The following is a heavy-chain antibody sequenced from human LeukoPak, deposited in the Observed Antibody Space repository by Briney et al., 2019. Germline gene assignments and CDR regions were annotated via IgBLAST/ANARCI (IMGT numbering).Heavy chain of an antibody. D-gene: IGHD6-19*01. J-gene: IGHJ5*02. Sequence: PPETLSLTCAVYGGSFSGYYWSWIRQPPGKGLEWIGEINHSGSTNYNPSLKSRVTISVDTSKNQFSLKLSSVTAADTAVYYCARRKYSSGWYGNWFDPWGQGTLVTVSS. V-gene: IGHV4-34*01. CDR2: INHSGST. CDR1: GGSFSGYY. CDR3: ARRKYSSGWYGNWFDP.